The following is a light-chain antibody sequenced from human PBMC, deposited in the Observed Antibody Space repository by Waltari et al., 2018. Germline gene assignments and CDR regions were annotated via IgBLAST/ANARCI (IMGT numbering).Light chain of an antibody. V-gene: IGKV3-20*01. Sequence: IVLRCFPGTRSLSPGERAPRSCRASQSVSSSYLAWYQQKPGQAPRLLIYGASSRATGIPDRFSGSGSGTDFTLTISRLEPEDFAVYYCQQYGSSPWTFGQGTKVEIK. CDR3: QQYGSSPWT. J-gene: IGKJ1*01. CDR1: QSVSSSY. CDR2: GAS.